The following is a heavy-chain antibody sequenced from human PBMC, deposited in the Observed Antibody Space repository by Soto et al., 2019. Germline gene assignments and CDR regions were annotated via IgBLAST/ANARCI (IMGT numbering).Heavy chain of an antibody. Sequence: PGQSLKISCTASGYNFINYWIAWLRQMPGEGLESMGVIFPADSDTRYSPSFQGQVTISVDKSINTAYLQWDSLTASDSAMYYCAKAGTVTDYYYMDVWGKGTTVTVSS. CDR3: AKAGTVTDYYYMDV. V-gene: IGHV5-51*01. CDR1: GYNFINYW. J-gene: IGHJ6*03. CDR2: IFPADSDT. D-gene: IGHD4-17*01.